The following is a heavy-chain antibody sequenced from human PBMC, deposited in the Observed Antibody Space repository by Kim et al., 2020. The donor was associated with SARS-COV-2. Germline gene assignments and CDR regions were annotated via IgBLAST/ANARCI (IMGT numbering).Heavy chain of an antibody. D-gene: IGHD3-10*01. V-gene: IGHV1-18*01. CDR3: ARERRGLLWFGEGGVDFDY. J-gene: IGHJ4*02. CDR2: ISAYNGNT. Sequence: ASVKVSCKASGYTFTSYGISWVRQAPGQGLEWMGWISAYNGNTNYAQKLQGRVTMTTDTSTSTAYMELRSLRSDDTAVYYCARERRGLLWFGEGGVDFDYWGQGTLVTVSS. CDR1: GYTFTSYG.